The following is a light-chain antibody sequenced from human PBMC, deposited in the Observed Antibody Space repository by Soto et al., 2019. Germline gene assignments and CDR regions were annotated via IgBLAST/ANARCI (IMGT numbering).Light chain of an antibody. Sequence: QSALTQPASVSGSPGQSIAISCSGTSSDIGYYNYVSWYQKNPGKAPRLVIYEVSNRPSGVSRRFSGSKSDNTASLIISGLQSEDEAEYYCSSFTRSNTLVFGGGTKVTVL. J-gene: IGLJ2*01. CDR3: SSFTRSNTLV. CDR1: SSDIGYYNY. CDR2: EVS. V-gene: IGLV2-14*01.